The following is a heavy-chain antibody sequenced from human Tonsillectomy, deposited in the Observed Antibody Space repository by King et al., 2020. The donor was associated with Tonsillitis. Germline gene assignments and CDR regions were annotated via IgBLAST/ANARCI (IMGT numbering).Heavy chain of an antibody. Sequence: VQLVESGGGLVQPGGSLRLSCAASGFTFSSYAMSWVRQAPGKGLEWVSVIYSGGSSTYYADSVKGRFTISRDNSKNTLYLQMNSLRAEDTAVYYCAKDRAYVDYYDSSGYYFDYWGQGTLVTVSS. CDR1: GFTFSSYA. D-gene: IGHD3-22*01. V-gene: IGHV3-23*03. J-gene: IGHJ4*02. CDR3: AKDRAYVDYYDSSGYYFDY. CDR2: IYSGGSST.